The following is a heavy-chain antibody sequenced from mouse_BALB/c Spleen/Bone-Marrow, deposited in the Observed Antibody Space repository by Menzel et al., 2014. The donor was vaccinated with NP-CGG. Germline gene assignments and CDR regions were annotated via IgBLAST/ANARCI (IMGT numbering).Heavy chain of an antibody. CDR2: MNSGSSTI. CDR3: VRGSIYSNGNTYYVMDY. Sequence: EVKLMESGGGLVQPGGSRKLSCAASGFTFSSFGMHWVRQAPEKGLEWVAYMNSGSSTIFYADTVRGRFTISRDNPKNILFLQMTSLRSEDTAMYYCVRGSIYSNGNTYYVMDYWGQGTSVTVSS. D-gene: IGHD1-1*01. CDR1: GFTFSSFG. V-gene: IGHV5-17*02. J-gene: IGHJ4*01.